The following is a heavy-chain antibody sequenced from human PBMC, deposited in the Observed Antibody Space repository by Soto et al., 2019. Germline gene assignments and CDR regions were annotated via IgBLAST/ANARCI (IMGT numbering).Heavy chain of an antibody. CDR2: IVPMLGTP. V-gene: IGHV1-69*01. CDR1: GGTFDNFI. D-gene: IGHD1-26*01. Sequence: QVQLVQSGAEVKEPGSSVRVSCKASGGTFDNFIMNWVRQTPGQGLEWMGGIVPMLGTPTYAEKFKGRVTISATGSTSTMYMEVTSLRSEYTAIYYSARNGTYSSSLSQYSGMDVWGQWTTVTVSS. J-gene: IGHJ6*02. CDR3: ARNGTYSSSLSQYSGMDV.